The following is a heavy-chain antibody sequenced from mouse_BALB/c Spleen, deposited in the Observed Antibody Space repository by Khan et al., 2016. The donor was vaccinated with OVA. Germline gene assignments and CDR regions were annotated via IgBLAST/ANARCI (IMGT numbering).Heavy chain of an antibody. D-gene: IGHD4-1*02. V-gene: IGHV9-1*02. CDR2: INTYTGET. J-gene: IGHJ1*01. Sequence: LVESGPELKKPGETVKISCKASGYTFTNYGMNWVKQAPGKGLKWTGWINTYTGETTYADDFKGRFAVSLETSASTAFLQINNLKNEDMATYFCARSNSYWYFDVWGAGTTVTVSS. CDR3: ARSNSYWYFDV. CDR1: GYTFTNYG.